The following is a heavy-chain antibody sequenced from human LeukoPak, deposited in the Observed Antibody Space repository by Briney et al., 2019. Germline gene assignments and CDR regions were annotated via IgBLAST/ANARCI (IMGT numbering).Heavy chain of an antibody. Sequence: GGSLRLSCEASGFTFGSYAMTWVRQAPGKGLDWVSVIGASGADTYYADSVKGRFTVSRDNAKNTLYLHMSSLRAEDTAVYFCARRPRDSSGYYLHAFHDWGQGTTVTVSS. J-gene: IGHJ3*01. V-gene: IGHV3-23*01. CDR2: IGASGADT. D-gene: IGHD3-22*01. CDR1: GFTFGSYA. CDR3: ARRPRDSSGYYLHAFHD.